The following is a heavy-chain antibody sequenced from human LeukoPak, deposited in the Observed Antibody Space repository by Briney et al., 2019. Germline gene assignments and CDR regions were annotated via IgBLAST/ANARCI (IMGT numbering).Heavy chain of an antibody. CDR1: GYPISSITYV. CDR2: ISYSGST. J-gene: IGHJ4*02. CDR3: GRHWFYCSIAGCYYDS. V-gene: IGHV4-39*01. D-gene: IGHD2-2*01. Sequence: SETLSLTCTVSGYPISSITYVWGWIRQPPGKGLEWIGTISYSGSTYYNPSLKSRVTISVDTSKSQFSLKLNSVTAADTAVYCGGRHWFYCSIAGCYYDSWGQGALVTVSS.